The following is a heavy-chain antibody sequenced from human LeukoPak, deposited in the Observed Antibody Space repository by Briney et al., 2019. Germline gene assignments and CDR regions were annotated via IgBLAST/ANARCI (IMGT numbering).Heavy chain of an antibody. CDR3: ARGRFIVLMVYAIRTSWFDP. CDR1: GGSVSGYY. Sequence: SSETLSLTCAVYGGSVSGYYWSWIRQPPGKGLEWIGEINHSGSTNYNPSLKSRVTISVDTSKNQFSLKLSSVTAADTAVYYCARGRFIVLMVYAIRTSWFDPWGQGTLVTVSS. J-gene: IGHJ5*02. CDR2: INHSGST. D-gene: IGHD2-8*01. V-gene: IGHV4-34*01.